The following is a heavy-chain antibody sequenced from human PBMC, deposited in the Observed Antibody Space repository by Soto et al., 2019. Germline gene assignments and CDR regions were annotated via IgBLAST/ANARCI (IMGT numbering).Heavy chain of an antibody. Sequence: DSVKVSCKASGYTFTGYYMHWVRQAPGQGLEWMGWINPNSGGTNYAQKFQGWVTMTRDTSISTAYMELSRLRSDDTAVYYCARGGSYSRGYYGMDVWGQGTTVTVSS. J-gene: IGHJ6*02. D-gene: IGHD1-26*01. V-gene: IGHV1-2*04. CDR2: INPNSGGT. CDR1: GYTFTGYY. CDR3: ARGGSYSRGYYGMDV.